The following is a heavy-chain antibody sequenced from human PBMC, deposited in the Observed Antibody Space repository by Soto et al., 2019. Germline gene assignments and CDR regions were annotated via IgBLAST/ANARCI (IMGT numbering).Heavy chain of an antibody. CDR2: LYTGGDT. CDR1: GFTFSFYW. Sequence: ESLKISCAASGFTFSFYWMSWVRQAPGKGLEWVSVLYTGGDTYYADSVKGRFIISRDNSKNTLYLEITSLRAEDTALYYCARGWQWLPTWGQGTLVTVSS. J-gene: IGHJ4*02. CDR3: ARGWQWLPT. V-gene: IGHV3-53*01. D-gene: IGHD6-19*01.